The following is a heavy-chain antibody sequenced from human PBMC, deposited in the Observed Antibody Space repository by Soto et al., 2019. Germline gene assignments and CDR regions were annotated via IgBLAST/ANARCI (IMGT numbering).Heavy chain of an antibody. CDR2: IYYSGST. CDR1: CGSISSGDYY. D-gene: IGHD3-9*01. CDR3: AYGRDGHNFDFPFDY. Sequence: SSETLSLTCTVSCGSISSGDYYWSWIRQPPGKGLEWIGYIYYSGSTYYNPSLKSRVTISVDTSKNQFSLKLSSVTAADTAVYYCAYGRDGHNFDFPFDYWGQGTLVTVSS. V-gene: IGHV4-30-4*01. J-gene: IGHJ4*02.